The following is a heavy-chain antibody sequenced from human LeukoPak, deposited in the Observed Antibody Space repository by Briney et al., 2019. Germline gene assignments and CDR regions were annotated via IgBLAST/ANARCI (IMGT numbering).Heavy chain of an antibody. J-gene: IGHJ4*02. CDR3: ARLLGGTTNGYFDY. V-gene: IGHV4-39*01. Sequence: SETLSLTCTVSGGSVSSGSYYWTWIRQPPGKGLEWIGSIYYTGSTYYNPSLKGRVTTAVDTSKNQFSLKLSSATAADTAVYYCARLLGGTTNGYFDYWGQGTLLTVSS. D-gene: IGHD1-1*01. CDR1: GGSVSSGSYY. CDR2: IYYTGST.